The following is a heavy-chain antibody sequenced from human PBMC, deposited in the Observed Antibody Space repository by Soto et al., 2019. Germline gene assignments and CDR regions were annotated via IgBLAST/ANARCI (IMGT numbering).Heavy chain of an antibody. Sequence: QVQLVQSGAEVRKPGASVKVSCKASGYTFTSYDINWVRQATGQGLEWMGWMNPNSGNTGYAQKFQVRVTMTRSTSIGTAYMELSRLRSEGTAVFYCAREKNEYFASWGEGTLVTVSS. V-gene: IGHV1-8*01. CDR1: GYTFTSYD. J-gene: IGHJ4*02. CDR3: AREKNEYFAS. CDR2: MNPNSGNT.